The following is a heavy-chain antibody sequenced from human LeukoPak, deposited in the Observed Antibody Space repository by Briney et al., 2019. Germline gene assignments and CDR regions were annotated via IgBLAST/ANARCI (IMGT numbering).Heavy chain of an antibody. D-gene: IGHD6-13*01. V-gene: IGHV4-34*01. Sequence: SETLSLTCAVYGGSFSGYYWSWIRQPPGKGLEWIGEINHSGSTNYNPSLKSRVTISVDTSKNQFSLKLSSVTAADTAVYYCARELLAASYYYYYYYMDVWGKGTTVTDSS. CDR1: GGSFSGYY. CDR3: ARELLAASYYYYYYYMDV. J-gene: IGHJ6*03. CDR2: INHSGST.